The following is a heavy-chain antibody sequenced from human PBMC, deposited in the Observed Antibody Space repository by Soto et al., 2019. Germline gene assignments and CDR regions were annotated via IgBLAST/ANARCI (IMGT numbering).Heavy chain of an antibody. J-gene: IGHJ4*02. Sequence: SETLSLTCTVSGGSISSGGYYWSWIRQHPGKGLEWIGYTYYSGSTYYNPSLKSRVTISVDTSKNQFSLKLSSVTAADTAVYYCARGRGITMIAGGYYFDYWGQGTLVTVSS. CDR2: TYYSGST. CDR1: GGSISSGGYY. CDR3: ARGRGITMIAGGYYFDY. D-gene: IGHD3-22*01. V-gene: IGHV4-31*03.